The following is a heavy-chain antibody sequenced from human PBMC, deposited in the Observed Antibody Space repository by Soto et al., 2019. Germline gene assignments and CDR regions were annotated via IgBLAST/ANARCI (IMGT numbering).Heavy chain of an antibody. V-gene: IGHV5-51*01. CDR2: IHPGDSDT. CDR1: GYSFTSYW. CDR3: ARHITMVRGVIIYYYGMDV. Sequence: PGESLKISCKGSGYSFTSYWIGWVRQMPGKGLEWMGIIHPGDSDTRYSPSFQGQVTISADKSISTAYLQWSSLKASDTAMYYCARHITMVRGVIIYYYGMDVWGQGTTVTVSS. J-gene: IGHJ6*02. D-gene: IGHD3-10*01.